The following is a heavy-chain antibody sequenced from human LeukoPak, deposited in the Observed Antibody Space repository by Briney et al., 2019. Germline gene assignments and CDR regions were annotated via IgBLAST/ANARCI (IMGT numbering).Heavy chain of an antibody. J-gene: IGHJ4*02. CDR1: GYSISSGYY. Sequence: SETLSLTCTVSGYSISSGYYWCWIRQPPGKGLEWIGSIYNSGSTYYNPSLKSRVTISVDTSKNQFSLKLSSVTAADTAVYYCARRYCSGGSCPFDYWGQGTLVTVSS. V-gene: IGHV4-38-2*02. CDR2: IYNSGST. CDR3: ARRYCSGGSCPFDY. D-gene: IGHD2-15*01.